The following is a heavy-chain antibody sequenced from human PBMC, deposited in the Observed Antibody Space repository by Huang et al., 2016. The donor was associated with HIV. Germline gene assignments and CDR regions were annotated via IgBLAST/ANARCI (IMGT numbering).Heavy chain of an antibody. D-gene: IGHD1-1*01. Sequence: QLQLQESGSGLVKPSQTLSLTCAVSGGSISSGGYSWSWIRQPAGKGLEWIGNINHRGSTYYNPSLKSRFTMAVDRSKNHFSLKLTSVTAADTAVYYCAGEYKNDWGGWFDPWGQGTLVAVSS. CDR3: AGEYKNDWGGWFDP. J-gene: IGHJ5*02. V-gene: IGHV4-30-2*01. CDR2: INHRGST. CDR1: GGSISSGGYS.